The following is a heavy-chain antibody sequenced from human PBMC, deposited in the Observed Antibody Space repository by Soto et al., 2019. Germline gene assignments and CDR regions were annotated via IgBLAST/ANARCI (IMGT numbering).Heavy chain of an antibody. CDR1: GFTFSSYG. V-gene: IGHV3-30*18. J-gene: IGHJ4*02. CDR3: AKDKVPVVVTSSSDY. CDR2: ISYDGSNK. Sequence: QVQLVESGGGVVQPGRSLRLSCAASGFTFSSYGMHWVRQAPGKGLECVAVISYDGSNKYYADSVKGRFTISRDNSKNTLYLQMNSLRAEDTAVYYCAKDKVPVVVTSSSDYWGQGTLVTVSS. D-gene: IGHD2-21*02.